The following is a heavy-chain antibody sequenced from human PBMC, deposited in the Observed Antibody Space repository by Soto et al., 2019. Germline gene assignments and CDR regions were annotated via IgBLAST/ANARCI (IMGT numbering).Heavy chain of an antibody. J-gene: IGHJ4*02. CDR1: GFTFTSSA. Sequence: SVKVSCKASGFTFTSSAVQWVRQARGQRLEWIGWIVVGRGNTNYAQKFQERVTITRDMSTSTAYMELSSLRSEDTAVYYCAAAGDSSGYYYGFDYWGQGTLVTVSS. CDR2: IVVGRGNT. D-gene: IGHD3-22*01. V-gene: IGHV1-58*01. CDR3: AAAGDSSGYYYGFDY.